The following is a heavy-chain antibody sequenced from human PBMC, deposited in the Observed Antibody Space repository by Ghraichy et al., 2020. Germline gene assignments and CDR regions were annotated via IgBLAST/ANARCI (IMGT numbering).Heavy chain of an antibody. J-gene: IGHJ4*02. CDR3: AKGNRLMVYVSTSYFDY. CDR1: GFTFDDYA. V-gene: IGHV3-9*01. D-gene: IGHD2-8*01. Sequence: GGSLRLSCAASGFTFDDYAMHWVRQAPGKGLEWVSGISWNSGSIGYADSVKGRFTISRDNAKNSLYLQMNSLRAEDTALYYCAKGNRLMVYVSTSYFDYWGQGTLVTVSS. CDR2: ISWNSGSI.